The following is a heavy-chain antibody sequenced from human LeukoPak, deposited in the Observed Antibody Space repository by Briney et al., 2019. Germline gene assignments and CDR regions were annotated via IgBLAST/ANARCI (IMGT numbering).Heavy chain of an antibody. V-gene: IGHV1-18*01. J-gene: IGHJ6*02. D-gene: IGHD3-9*01. Sequence: PVASVKVSCKASGHTFTSYGVTWVRQAPGQGLEWMGWISAHNGNTNYAQKLQGRVTMTTDTSTSTAYMELRSLRSDDTAVYYCARRNYDILTGIGGLDVWGQGTTVTVSS. CDR3: ARRNYDILTGIGGLDV. CDR2: ISAHNGNT. CDR1: GHTFTSYG.